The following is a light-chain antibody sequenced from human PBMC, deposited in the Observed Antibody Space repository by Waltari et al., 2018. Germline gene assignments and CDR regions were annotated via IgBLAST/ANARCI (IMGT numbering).Light chain of an antibody. CDR1: ALPKQY. Sequence: SYELTQPPSVSVSPGQTARITCPGDALPKQYAYWYQQKPGQAPVLVIYKDSERPSGIPERFSCSSSGTTVTLTISGVQAEDEADYYCQSADSSGTVVFGGGTKLTVL. CDR3: QSADSSGTVV. V-gene: IGLV3-25*03. CDR2: KDS. J-gene: IGLJ2*01.